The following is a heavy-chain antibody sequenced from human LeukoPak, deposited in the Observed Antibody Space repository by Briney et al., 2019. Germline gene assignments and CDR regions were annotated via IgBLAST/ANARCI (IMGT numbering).Heavy chain of an antibody. D-gene: IGHD6-13*01. J-gene: IGHJ5*02. Sequence: ASVKVSCKASGYTFTGYYMRWVRQAPGQGLEWMGWINPNSGGTNYAQKFQGRVTMTRDTSISTAYMELSRLRSDDTAVYYCARDRTLIAAAGANWFDPWGQGTLVTVSS. CDR1: GYTFTGYY. CDR2: INPNSGGT. CDR3: ARDRTLIAAAGANWFDP. V-gene: IGHV1-2*02.